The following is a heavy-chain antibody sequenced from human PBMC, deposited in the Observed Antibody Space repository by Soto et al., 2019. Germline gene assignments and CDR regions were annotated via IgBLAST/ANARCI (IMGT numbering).Heavy chain of an antibody. V-gene: IGHV4-31*03. Sequence: SETLSLTCTVSGGSISSGGYYWSWIRQHPGKGLEWIGYIYYSGSTNYNPSLKSRVTISVDTSKNQFSLKLSSVTAADTAVYYCARDLWDNYMDVWGKGTTVTVSS. CDR1: GGSISSGGYY. J-gene: IGHJ6*03. D-gene: IGHD1-26*01. CDR3: ARDLWDNYMDV. CDR2: IYYSGST.